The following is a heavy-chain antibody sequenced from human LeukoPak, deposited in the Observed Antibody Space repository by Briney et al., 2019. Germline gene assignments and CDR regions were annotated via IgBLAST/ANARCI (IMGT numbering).Heavy chain of an antibody. CDR3: AKGTLNGDYDYYYYMDV. J-gene: IGHJ6*03. V-gene: IGHV3-23*01. D-gene: IGHD4-17*01. Sequence: GGSLRLSCAASGFTFSSYAMSWVRQAPGKVLEWVSAISGSGGSTYYADSVKGRFTISRDNSKNTLYLQMNSLRAEDTAVYYCAKGTLNGDYDYYYYMDVWGKGTTVTVSS. CDR2: ISGSGGST. CDR1: GFTFSSYA.